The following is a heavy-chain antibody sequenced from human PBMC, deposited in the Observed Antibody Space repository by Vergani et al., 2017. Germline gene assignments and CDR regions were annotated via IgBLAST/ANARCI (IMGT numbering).Heavy chain of an antibody. CDR3: ARDVRDGYNYRSDY. CDR1: GGTFSSYT. J-gene: IGHJ4*02. Sequence: QVQLVQSGAEVKKPGSSVKVSCKASGGTFSSYTISWVRQAPGQGLEWMGRIIPILGIANYAQKCQGRVTITADKSTSTAYMELCSLRSEDTAVYYCARDVRDGYNYRSDYWGQGTLVTVSS. CDR2: IIPILGIA. D-gene: IGHD5-24*01. V-gene: IGHV1-69*08.